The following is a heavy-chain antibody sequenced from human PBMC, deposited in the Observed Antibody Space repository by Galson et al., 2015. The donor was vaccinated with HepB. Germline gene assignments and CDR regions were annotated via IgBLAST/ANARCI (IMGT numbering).Heavy chain of an antibody. V-gene: IGHV1-69*13. CDR1: GGTFSSYA. CDR3: ARVRLGYCSSTSCYKGPGGYYYYMDV. CDR2: IIPIFGTA. J-gene: IGHJ6*03. Sequence: SVKVSCKASGGTFSSYAISWVRRAPGQGLEWMGGIIPIFGTANYAQKFQGRVTITADESTSTAYMELSSLRSEDTAVYYCARVRLGYCSSTSCYKGPGGYYYYMDVWGKGTTVTVSS. D-gene: IGHD2-2*02.